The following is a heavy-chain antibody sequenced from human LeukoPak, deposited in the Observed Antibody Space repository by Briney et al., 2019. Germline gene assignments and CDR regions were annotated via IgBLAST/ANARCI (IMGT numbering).Heavy chain of an antibody. CDR3: AKDRASRITIFGVVAPYFDY. Sequence: GRSLRLSCTASGFTFGDYAMSWVRQAPGKGLEWVSAISGSGGSTYYADSVKGRFTISRDNSKSTLYLQMNSLRAEDTAVYYCAKDRASRITIFGVVAPYFDYWGQGTLVTVSS. CDR1: GFTFGDYA. CDR2: ISGSGGST. D-gene: IGHD3-3*01. V-gene: IGHV3-23*01. J-gene: IGHJ4*02.